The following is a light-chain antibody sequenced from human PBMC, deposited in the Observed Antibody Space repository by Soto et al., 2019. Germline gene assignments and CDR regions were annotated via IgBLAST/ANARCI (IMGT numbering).Light chain of an antibody. CDR3: QSYDSSLSGYV. CDR2: ANI. CDR1: GSNIGAGYD. J-gene: IGLJ1*01. V-gene: IGLV1-40*01. Sequence: QSVLTQPPSVSGAPVRRVTISCTGSGSNIGAGYDVHWYQQLPGTAPKLLIFANINRPSGVPDRFSGSKSGTSASLAITGLRAEDEADYYCQSYDSSLSGYVFGTGTKVTVL.